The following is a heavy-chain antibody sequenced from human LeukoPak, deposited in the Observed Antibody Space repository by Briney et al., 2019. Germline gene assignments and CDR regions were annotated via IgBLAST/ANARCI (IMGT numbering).Heavy chain of an antibody. CDR2: IYHSGTT. D-gene: IGHD3-10*01. Sequence: SETLSLTCTVSGGSIISNGYYWTWIRQSPGKGLEWLGNIYHSGTTYYNPSLKSRVSISRDMSKNQLSLMLSSVTAADTAVYYCARGFGAGNYYYGWFDPWGQGTLVSVSS. CDR3: ARGFGAGNYYYGWFDP. J-gene: IGHJ5*02. V-gene: IGHV4-30-4*08. CDR1: GGSIISNGYY.